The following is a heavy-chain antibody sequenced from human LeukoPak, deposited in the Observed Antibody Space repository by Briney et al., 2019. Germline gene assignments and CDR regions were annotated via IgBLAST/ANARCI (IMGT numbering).Heavy chain of an antibody. V-gene: IGHV4-4*07. J-gene: IGHJ4*02. CDR1: GGSISSYY. CDR3: ARQGIAAAGTTIDY. D-gene: IGHD6-13*01. Sequence: PSETLSLTCTVSGGSISSYYWSWIRQPAGKGLEWIGRIYTSGSTYYNPSLKSRVTISVDTSKNQFSLKLSSVTAADTAVYYCARQGIAAAGTTIDYWGQGTLVTVSS. CDR2: IYTSGST.